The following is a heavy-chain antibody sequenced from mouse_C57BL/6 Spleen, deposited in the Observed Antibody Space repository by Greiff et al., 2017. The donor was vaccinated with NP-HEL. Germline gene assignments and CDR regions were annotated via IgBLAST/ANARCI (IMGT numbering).Heavy chain of an antibody. J-gene: IGHJ4*01. CDR3: AKENYGSRAYAMDY. CDR1: GFSLTSYG. V-gene: IGHV2-5*01. Sequence: QVQLQQSGPGLVQPSQSLSITCTVSGFSLTSYGVHWVRQSPGKGLEWLGVIWRGGSTDYNAAFMSRLSITKDNSKSQVFFKMNSLQADDTAIYYCAKENYGSRAYAMDYWGQGTSVTVSS. CDR2: IWRGGST. D-gene: IGHD1-1*01.